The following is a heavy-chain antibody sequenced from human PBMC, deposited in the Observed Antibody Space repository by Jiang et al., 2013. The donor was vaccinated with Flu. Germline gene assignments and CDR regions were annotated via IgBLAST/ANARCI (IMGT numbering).Heavy chain of an antibody. CDR3: ARDLQTTVTRLAYYFDY. CDR2: INAGNGNT. V-gene: IGHV1-3*01. J-gene: IGHJ4*02. CDR1: GYTFTSYA. Sequence: GAEVKKPGASVKVSCKASGYTFTSYAMHWVRQAPGQRLEWMGWINAGNGNTKYSQKFQGRVTITRDTSASTAYMELSSLRSEDTAVYYCARDLQTTVTRLAYYFDYWGQGTLVTVSS. D-gene: IGHD4-17*01.